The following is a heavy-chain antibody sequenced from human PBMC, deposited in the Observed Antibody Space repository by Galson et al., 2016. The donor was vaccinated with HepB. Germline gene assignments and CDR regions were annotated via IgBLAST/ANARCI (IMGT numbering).Heavy chain of an antibody. J-gene: IGHJ5*02. Sequence: SETLSLTCSVSGGSMSTYCWSWMRQPPGERLEWIGYICDSGSSTYNPSLNSRVTMSLATSKRHFPLRLASVTAADTAVYSCARHASPRGTRWFDPWGQGILVTVSS. CDR2: ICDSGSS. CDR1: GGSMSTYC. CDR3: ARHASPRGTRWFDP. V-gene: IGHV4-59*08. D-gene: IGHD1-14*01.